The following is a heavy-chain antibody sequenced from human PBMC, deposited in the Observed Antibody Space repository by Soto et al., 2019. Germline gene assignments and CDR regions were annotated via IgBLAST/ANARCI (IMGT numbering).Heavy chain of an antibody. D-gene: IGHD2-15*01. CDR1: GFTFRNYS. J-gene: IGHJ6*03. Sequence: EVQLVESGGGLEQPGGSLRLSCAASGFTFRNYSMNWVRQAPGKGLEWVSYISSISSVIDYADSVKGRFTISRDNAKNSLYLQMNSLRAEDTAVYYCARVVSNHYYYMDVWGRGTTVTVSS. CDR2: ISSISSVI. CDR3: ARVVSNHYYYMDV. V-gene: IGHV3-48*01.